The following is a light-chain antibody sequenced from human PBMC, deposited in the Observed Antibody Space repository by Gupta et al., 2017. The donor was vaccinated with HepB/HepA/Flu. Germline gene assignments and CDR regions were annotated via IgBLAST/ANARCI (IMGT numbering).Light chain of an antibody. V-gene: IGLV3-25*03. J-gene: IGLJ3*02. Sequence: SYELTQPPSVSVSPGQTARITRSGDVLPKQYGYWYQQKPGQAPVLVICKDNARPSGSPERFSGSDSGTTVTLTINEVQAEDEADYYCHSADSNGTYANWVFGGGTKLTVL. CDR2: KDN. CDR3: HSADSNGTYANWV. CDR1: VLPKQY.